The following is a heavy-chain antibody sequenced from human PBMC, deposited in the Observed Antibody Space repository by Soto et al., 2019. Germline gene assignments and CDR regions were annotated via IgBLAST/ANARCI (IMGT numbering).Heavy chain of an antibody. J-gene: IGHJ5*02. D-gene: IGHD1-7*01. V-gene: IGHV4-39*01. CDR1: GGSISSSSYY. CDR3: ARLRGQNWTYSPTWFDP. CDR2: IYYSGNT. Sequence: SETLSLTCTVSGGSISSSSYYWGWIRQPPGKGLEWIGSIYYSGNTYYNPSLKSRISISVDTSKNQFSLKLSSVTAADTAFYYCARLRGQNWTYSPTWFDPWGQGSLVTVSS.